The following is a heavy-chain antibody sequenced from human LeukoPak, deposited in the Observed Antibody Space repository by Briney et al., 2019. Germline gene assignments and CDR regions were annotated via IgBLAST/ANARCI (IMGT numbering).Heavy chain of an antibody. CDR1: GDSISSYY. V-gene: IGHV4-59*01. CDR2: IYDSGST. J-gene: IGHJ5*02. D-gene: IGHD1-26*01. CDR3: AASGTYSNWFDP. Sequence: SETLSLTCTVSGDSISSYYWNWIRQSPGKGLEWIGYIYDSGSTNCNPSLKSRVTISVDTSKHQFSLNLRSATAADTAVYYCAASGTYSNWFDPWGQGTLVIVSS.